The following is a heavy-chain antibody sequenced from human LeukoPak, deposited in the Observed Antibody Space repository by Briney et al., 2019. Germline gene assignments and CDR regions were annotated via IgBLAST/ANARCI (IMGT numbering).Heavy chain of an antibody. V-gene: IGHV1-8*01. D-gene: IGHD6-13*01. CDR3: ARLCFISSWYGGFDY. CDR2: MNPNSGNT. CDR1: GYTFTSYD. J-gene: IGHJ4*02. Sequence: ASVKVSCKASGYTFTSYDINWARQATGQGLEWMGWMNPNSGNTGYAQKFQGRVTMTRNTSISTAYMELSSLRSEDTAVYYCARLCFISSWYGGFDYWGRGTLVTVSS.